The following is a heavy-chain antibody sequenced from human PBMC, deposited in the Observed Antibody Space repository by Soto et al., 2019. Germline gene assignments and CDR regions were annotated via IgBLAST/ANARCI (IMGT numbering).Heavy chain of an antibody. Sequence: QVQLQQWGAGLLKPSETLSLTCAVYGGSFSGYYWSWIRQPPGKGLEWIGEINHSGSTNYNPSLKGRGNISVNTSKKQFSLEVSFVTGADTAVYYCAREGYDYVWGSYRYPFFDYWGQGTLVTVSS. J-gene: IGHJ4*02. V-gene: IGHV4-34*01. CDR3: AREGYDYVWGSYRYPFFDY. CDR1: GGSFSGYY. D-gene: IGHD3-16*02. CDR2: INHSGST.